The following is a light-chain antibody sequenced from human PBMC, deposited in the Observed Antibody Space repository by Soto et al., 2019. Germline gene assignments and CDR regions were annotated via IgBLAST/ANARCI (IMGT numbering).Light chain of an antibody. Sequence: DIPMTQSPSTLSASVGDRVTITCRASQSIDNWLAWYQEKPGKAPKLLIYKTSTLASGVPSRFSGSASGTKFTRTISSLQPDDFSTYYCQQYYTMYTFGRGTRLEI. CDR3: QQYYTMYT. J-gene: IGKJ2*01. V-gene: IGKV1-5*03. CDR2: KTS. CDR1: QSIDNW.